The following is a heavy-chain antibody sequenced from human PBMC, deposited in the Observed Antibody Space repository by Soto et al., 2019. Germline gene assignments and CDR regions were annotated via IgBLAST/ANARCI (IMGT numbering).Heavy chain of an antibody. CDR3: ARGARHSPYYYYYMDI. J-gene: IGHJ6*02. Sequence: ASVKVSCETSGYTFTSYGISWVRQAPGQGLEWMAWISADNGDTNYAQKFHGRVTVTTDTSTSTAYMDLRSLRSDDTAVYYCARGARHSPYYYYYMDIWGQGTTVTVSS. CDR2: ISADNGDT. CDR1: GYTFTSYG. V-gene: IGHV1-18*01.